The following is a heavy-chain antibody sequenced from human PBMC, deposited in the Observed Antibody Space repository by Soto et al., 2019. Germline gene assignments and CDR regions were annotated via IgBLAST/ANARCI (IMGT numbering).Heavy chain of an antibody. D-gene: IGHD2-15*01. Sequence: ASVKVSCKASGYTFTGYYMHWVRQAPGQGLEWMGWINPNSGGTNYAQKFQGWVTMTRDTSISTAYMELSRLRSDDTAVYYCARTRVVVVATQQNYYYYGMDVWGQGTTVTVSS. V-gene: IGHV1-2*04. CDR3: ARTRVVVVATQQNYYYYGMDV. CDR2: INPNSGGT. CDR1: GYTFTGYY. J-gene: IGHJ6*02.